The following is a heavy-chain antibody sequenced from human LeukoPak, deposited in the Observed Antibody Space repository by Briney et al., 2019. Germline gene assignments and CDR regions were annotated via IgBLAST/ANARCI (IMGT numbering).Heavy chain of an antibody. J-gene: IGHJ4*02. Sequence: PGGSLRLSCAASGFTFSSYAMSWVRQAPGKGLEWVSAISGSGGSTYYADSVKGRFTISRDNSKNTLYLQVNSLRAEDTAVYYCAKVSGIAAAGTLGYWGQGTLVTVSS. D-gene: IGHD6-13*01. CDR1: GFTFSSYA. CDR3: AKVSGIAAAGTLGY. CDR2: ISGSGGST. V-gene: IGHV3-23*01.